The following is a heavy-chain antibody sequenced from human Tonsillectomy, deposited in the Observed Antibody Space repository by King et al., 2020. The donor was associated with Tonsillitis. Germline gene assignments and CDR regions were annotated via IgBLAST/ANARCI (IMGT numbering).Heavy chain of an antibody. Sequence: VQLQESGPGLVKPSQTLSLTCAVSGGSISSAGYYWSWIRQHPGKGLEWIGYIYHTGSSYYNPSLKSRVSISLDMSNNNFSLKLSSVTAADTALYYCARAEGVVLPSSIHSWGQGTLVTVSS. CDR3: ARAEGVVLPSSIHS. D-gene: IGHD2-2*02. J-gene: IGHJ4*02. CDR2: IYHTGSS. V-gene: IGHV4-31*11. CDR1: GGSISSAGYY.